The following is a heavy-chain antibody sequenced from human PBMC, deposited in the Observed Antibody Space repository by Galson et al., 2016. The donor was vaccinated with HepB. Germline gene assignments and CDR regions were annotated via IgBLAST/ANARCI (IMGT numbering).Heavy chain of an antibody. D-gene: IGHD2-2*02. V-gene: IGHV3-23*01. CDR3: ARRRTTSCNSAFDI. J-gene: IGHJ3*02. CDR2: ISGSGAST. CDR1: GFTFSSYA. Sequence: SLRLSCAASGFTFSSYAMSWVRQAPGKGLEWVSVISGSGASTYYADSVKGRFTISRDNSTNTLYLQVNSLRVEDTAIYYCARRRTTSCNSAFDIWGQGTIVTVPS.